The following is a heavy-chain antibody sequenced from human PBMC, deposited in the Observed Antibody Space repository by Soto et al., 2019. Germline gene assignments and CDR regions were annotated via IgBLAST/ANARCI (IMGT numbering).Heavy chain of an antibody. V-gene: IGHV3-48*01. CDR1: GFTFSTYS. J-gene: IGHJ6*02. Sequence: GGSLRLSCAASGFTFSTYSMNWVRQASGKGLEWVSYISSSSNTIYYADSVKGRFTISRDNAKNSLYLQMNSLRAEDTAVYYCAKSGYYYSMDVWGQGTTVTVSS. CDR3: AKSGYYYSMDV. CDR2: ISSSSNTI. D-gene: IGHD3-10*01.